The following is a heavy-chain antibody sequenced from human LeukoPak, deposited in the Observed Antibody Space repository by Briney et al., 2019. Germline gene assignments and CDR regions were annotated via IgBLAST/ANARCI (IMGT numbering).Heavy chain of an antibody. CDR1: GFTFSRSA. J-gene: IGHJ4*02. V-gene: IGHV3-23*01. Sequence: GGSLRLSRAASGFTFSRSAMTWVRQTPGKGLDWVSSISSSGNTYYADSVKGRFTISRDNSKNMLYLQMNSLRAEDTAVYYCVQGRISEDGLDFWGQGTLVTVSS. D-gene: IGHD6-13*01. CDR2: ISSSGNT. CDR3: VQGRISEDGLDF.